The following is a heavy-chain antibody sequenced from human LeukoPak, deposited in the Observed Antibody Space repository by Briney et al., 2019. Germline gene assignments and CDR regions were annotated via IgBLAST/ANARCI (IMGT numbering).Heavy chain of an antibody. CDR2: IYSDGST. J-gene: IGHJ4*02. D-gene: IGHD5-18*01. CDR3: ARDGVGYRYGIFDY. V-gene: IGHV3-53*01. CDR1: GFTVSSNY. Sequence: GGSLRLSCAVSGFTVSSNYMTWVRQAPGKGLEWVSVIYSDGSTYYADSVKGGFTISRDNSKNTLYLQMNSLRAEDTAVYYCARDGVGYRYGIFDYWGQGTLVTASS.